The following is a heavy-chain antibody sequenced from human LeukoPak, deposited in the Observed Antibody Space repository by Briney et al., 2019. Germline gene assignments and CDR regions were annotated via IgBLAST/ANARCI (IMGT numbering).Heavy chain of an antibody. D-gene: IGHD3-10*01. CDR1: GGSISSYY. CDR3: ARDAKYYFGSRTYFFFEY. J-gene: IGHJ4*02. CDR2: IYNSGNT. V-gene: IGHV4-4*07. Sequence: SETLSLTCTVSGGSISSYYWSWIRQPAGKGLEWIGRIYNSGNTNYNPSLKSRVTMSLDTSKNQFSLKLSSVTAADTAIYYCARDAKYYFGSRTYFFFEYWGQGTLLTVSS.